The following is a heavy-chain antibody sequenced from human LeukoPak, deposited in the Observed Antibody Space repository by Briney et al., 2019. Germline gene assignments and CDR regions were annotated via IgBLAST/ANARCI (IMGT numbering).Heavy chain of an antibody. CDR2: IYYSGST. CDR1: GGSISSSSYY. J-gene: IGHJ5*02. CDR3: ARLRAPTAGAYGNWFDP. Sequence: SETLSLTCTVSGGSISSSSYYWGWIRQPPXXXXXXXXXIYYSGSTYYNPSLKSRVTISVDTSKNQFSLKLSSVTAADTAVYYCARLRAPTAGAYGNWFDPWGQGTLVTVSS. V-gene: IGHV4-39*01. D-gene: IGHD3-16*01.